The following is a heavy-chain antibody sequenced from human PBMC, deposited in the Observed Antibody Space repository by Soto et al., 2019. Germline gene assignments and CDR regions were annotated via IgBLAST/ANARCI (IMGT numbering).Heavy chain of an antibody. Sequence: GGPLRLSCTASGFTFSSYIMNWVRQAPGKGLEWISTITADGSGTFYADSVKGRFTISRDNSKITLYLQMHNLRAEDTALYYCAKDRGGSVWPEFDFWGEGTQVTVSS. V-gene: IGHV3-23*01. J-gene: IGHJ4*02. CDR2: ITADGSGT. CDR1: GFTFSSYI. D-gene: IGHD6-19*01. CDR3: AKDRGGSVWPEFDF.